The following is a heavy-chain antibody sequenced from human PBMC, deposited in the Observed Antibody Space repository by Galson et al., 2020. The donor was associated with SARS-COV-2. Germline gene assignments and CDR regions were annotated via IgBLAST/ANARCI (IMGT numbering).Heavy chain of an antibody. J-gene: IGHJ4*02. V-gene: IGHV3-53*05. D-gene: IGHD6-13*01. CDR2: MYYDDNT. CDR1: GVTVSSES. CDR3: VRDGGAAQYDY. Sequence: IETAESLTLTCAASGVTVSSESISWGRQPPRTGLERVSVMYYDDNTNYEDSVRGRFTISRDTSKNTVELQMNSLRSEDTAAYDCVRDGGAAQYDYWGQGTLVTVSS.